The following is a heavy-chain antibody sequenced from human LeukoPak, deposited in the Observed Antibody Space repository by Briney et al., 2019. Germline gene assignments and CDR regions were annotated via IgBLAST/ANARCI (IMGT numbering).Heavy chain of an antibody. CDR2: ISSSSSYI. D-gene: IGHD3-9*01. CDR3: ARDYVLRYFDWSLDY. CDR1: GFTFSSYS. Sequence: PGGSLRLSCAASGFTFSSYSMNWVRQAPGKGLEWVSSISSSSSYIYYADSVKGRFTISRDNAKNSLYLQMNSLRAEDTAVYYCARDYVLRYFDWSLDYWGQGTLVTVSS. V-gene: IGHV3-21*01. J-gene: IGHJ4*02.